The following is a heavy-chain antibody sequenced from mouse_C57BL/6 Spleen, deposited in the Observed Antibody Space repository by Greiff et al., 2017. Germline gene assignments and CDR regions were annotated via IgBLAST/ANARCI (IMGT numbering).Heavy chain of an antibody. CDR2: INYDGSST. CDR1: GFTFSDYY. V-gene: IGHV5-16*01. J-gene: IGHJ2*01. Sequence: DVQLVESEGGLVPPASSMTLSCTASGFTFSDYYMAWVRQVPEKGLEWVANINYDGSSTYYMDSLKSLFIISRDKTKNILYLQMSSLKSEDTATYYCASAGYPFDCWGQGATLTVSS. D-gene: IGHD2-2*01. CDR3: ASAGYPFDC.